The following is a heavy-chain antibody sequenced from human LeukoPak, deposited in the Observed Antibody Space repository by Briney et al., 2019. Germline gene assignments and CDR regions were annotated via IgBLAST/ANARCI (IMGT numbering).Heavy chain of an antibody. V-gene: IGHV4-4*07. J-gene: IGHJ6*02. CDR1: GGSISSYY. CDR2: IYTSGST. CDR3: ARASDSSGYYYSYYYYGMDV. Sequence: SQTLSLTCTVSGGSISSYYWSWIRQPAGKGLEWIVRIYTSGSTNYNTSLKSRVTLSVDTSKNHFSLKLSSVTAAHTAVYYGARASDSSGYYYSYYYYGMDVWGQGTTVTVSS. D-gene: IGHD3-22*01.